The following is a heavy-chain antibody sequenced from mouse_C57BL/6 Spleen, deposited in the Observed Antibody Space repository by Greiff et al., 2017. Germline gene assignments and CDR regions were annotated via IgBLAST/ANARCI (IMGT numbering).Heavy chain of an antibody. CDR3: ARDGYDRKAWFAY. CDR2: IWSGGST. Sequence: VKLQESGPGLVQPSQSLSITCTVSGFSLTSYGVHWVRQSPGKGLEWLGVIWSGGSTDDNAAFISRLSISKDNSKSQVFFKMNSLQADDTAIYYCARDGYDRKAWFAYWGQGTLVTVSA. D-gene: IGHD2-2*01. CDR1: GFSLTSYG. J-gene: IGHJ3*01. V-gene: IGHV2-2*01.